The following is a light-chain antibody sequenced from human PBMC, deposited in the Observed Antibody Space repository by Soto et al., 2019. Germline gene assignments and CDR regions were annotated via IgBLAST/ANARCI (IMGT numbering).Light chain of an antibody. Sequence: DIQLTQSPSPLSASVGDRVTITCRASQTITTYLNWYQQKPQQAPKLLIYGASTLQTGVPSKFSGAGSGTDFTLTSTSLQPEEVATYYCQQSYSNPYTFGQGTILEIK. J-gene: IGKJ2*01. V-gene: IGKV1-39*01. CDR2: GAS. CDR3: QQSYSNPYT. CDR1: QTITTY.